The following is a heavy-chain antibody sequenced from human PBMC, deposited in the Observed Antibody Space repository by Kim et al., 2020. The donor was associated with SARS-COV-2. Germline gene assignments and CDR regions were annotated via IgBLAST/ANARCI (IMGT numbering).Heavy chain of an antibody. Sequence: GGSLRLSCAASGFTFSSYGMHWVRQAPGKGLEWVAVISYDGSNKYYADSVKGRFTISRDNSKNTLYLQMNSLRAEDTAVYYCAKAGRIAARPQAFDYWGQGTLVTVSS. D-gene: IGHD6-6*01. CDR1: GFTFSSYG. V-gene: IGHV3-30*18. J-gene: IGHJ4*02. CDR3: AKAGRIAARPQAFDY. CDR2: ISYDGSNK.